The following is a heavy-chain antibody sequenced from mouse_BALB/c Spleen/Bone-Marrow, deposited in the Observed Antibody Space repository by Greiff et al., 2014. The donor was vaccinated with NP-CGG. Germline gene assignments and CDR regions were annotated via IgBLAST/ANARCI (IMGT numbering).Heavy chain of an antibody. CDR1: GYSFTSYW. D-gene: IGHD1-2*01. V-gene: IGHV1S126*01. CDR2: IDPSDSET. J-gene: IGHJ4*01. Sequence: VQRVESGPQLVRPGASVKISCKASGYSFTSYWMHWVKQRPGQGLEWIGMIDPSDSETRLNQKFKDKATLTVNKSSSTAYMQLSSPTSEDSAVYYCARELLRLRSAMDYWGQGTSVTVSS. CDR3: ARELLRLRSAMDY.